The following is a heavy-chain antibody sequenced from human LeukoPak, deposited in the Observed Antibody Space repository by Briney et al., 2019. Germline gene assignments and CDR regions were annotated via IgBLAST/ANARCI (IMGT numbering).Heavy chain of an antibody. CDR1: GFSFSTYA. CDR2: ISSDGSDT. V-gene: IGHV3-74*01. CDR3: ARHFDGKGSFDF. Sequence: GGSLRLSCVASGFSFSTYAMNWVRQAPGKGLVWVSRISSDGSDTTYADSVKGRFTISRDNVKKIVYLQMRSLRVEDTAVYYCARHFDGKGSFDFWGQGTLVTVSS. D-gene: IGHD4-23*01. J-gene: IGHJ5*01.